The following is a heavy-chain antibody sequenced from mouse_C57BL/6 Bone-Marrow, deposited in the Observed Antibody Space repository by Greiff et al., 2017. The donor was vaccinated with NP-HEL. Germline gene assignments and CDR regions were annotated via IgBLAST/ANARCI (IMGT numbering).Heavy chain of an antibody. D-gene: IGHD1-1*01. J-gene: IGHJ1*03. Sequence: VQLQQSGPELVKPGASVKISCKASGYAFSSSWMNWVKQRPGKGLEWIGRIYPGDGDTNYNGKFKGKATLTADKSSSTAYMQLSSLTSEDSAVYFCARRVYYGSSYGWYFYGWGTGTTVTVSS. CDR1: GYAFSSSW. CDR3: ARRVYYGSSYGWYFYG. CDR2: IYPGDGDT. V-gene: IGHV1-82*01.